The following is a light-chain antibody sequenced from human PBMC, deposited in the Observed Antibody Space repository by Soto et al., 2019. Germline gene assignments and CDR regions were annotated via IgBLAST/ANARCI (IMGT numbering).Light chain of an antibody. V-gene: IGLV2-14*01. Sequence: HSALTQPASVSGSPGQSITISCIGTSSDVGGYNYVSWYQQHPGKAPKLMIYDVSNRPSGVSNRFSGSKSGNTASLTISGLQAEDEADYYCSSYTSSSTLMVFGGGTKLTVL. CDR3: SSYTSSSTLMV. CDR2: DVS. CDR1: SSDVGGYNY. J-gene: IGLJ2*01.